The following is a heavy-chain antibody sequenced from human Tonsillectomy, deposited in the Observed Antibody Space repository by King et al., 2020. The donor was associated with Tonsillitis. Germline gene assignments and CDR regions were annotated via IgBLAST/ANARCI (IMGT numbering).Heavy chain of an antibody. D-gene: IGHD2-15*01. V-gene: IGHV7-4-1*02. Sequence: VQLVQSGSELKKPGASVTVSCKTSGYTFTTYPMSWVRQAPGQGLEWMGWISADTGNPTYAQGFTGRFVFSLDTSVTTAYLQITSLKAEDTAIYYCARVRYCNDGTCRNIDHWGQGTLVTVSS. CDR1: GYTFTTYP. CDR3: ARVRYCNDGTCRNIDH. CDR2: ISADTGNP. J-gene: IGHJ4*02.